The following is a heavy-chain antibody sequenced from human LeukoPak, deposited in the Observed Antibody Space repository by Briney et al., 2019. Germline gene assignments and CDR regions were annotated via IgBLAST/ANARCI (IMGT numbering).Heavy chain of an antibody. J-gene: IGHJ6*02. Sequence: YPGGSLRLSCAASGFTFSDYYMSWIRQAPGKGLEWVSSISSSSSYIYYADSVKGRFTISRDNAKNSLYLQMNSLRAEDTAVYYCARDQGDYGSLQSYYYYYGMDVWGQGTTVTVSS. CDR2: ISSSSSYI. V-gene: IGHV3-11*06. CDR1: GFTFSDYY. CDR3: ARDQGDYGSLQSYYYYYGMDV. D-gene: IGHD4-17*01.